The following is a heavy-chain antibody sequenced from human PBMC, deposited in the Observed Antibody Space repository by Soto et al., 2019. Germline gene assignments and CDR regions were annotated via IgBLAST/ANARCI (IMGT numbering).Heavy chain of an antibody. Sequence: PGGSLRLSCAASGFTVSSNYMSWVRQAPGKGLEWVSVIYSGGSTYYADSVKGRFTISRDNSKNTLYLQMNSLRAEDTAVYYCARDLTYSSSSGHYYYYGMDVWGQGTTVTVSS. D-gene: IGHD6-13*01. V-gene: IGHV3-53*01. CDR2: IYSGGST. J-gene: IGHJ6*02. CDR1: GFTVSSNY. CDR3: ARDLTYSSSSGHYYYYGMDV.